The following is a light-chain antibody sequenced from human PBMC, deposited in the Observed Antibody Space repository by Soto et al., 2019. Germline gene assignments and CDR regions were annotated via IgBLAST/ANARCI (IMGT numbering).Light chain of an antibody. CDR1: QNIRSL. CDR3: QQSYNTPRT. V-gene: IGKV1-39*01. Sequence: DVQMTQSPSSLSASVGDRVTLTCRASQNIRSLLNWYQHKPGQAPKLLIYAASNLKSGVPSRFSGNGSGTDFTLTISSLQPEDFATYYCQQSYNTPRTCGQGTKVEIK. J-gene: IGKJ1*01. CDR2: AAS.